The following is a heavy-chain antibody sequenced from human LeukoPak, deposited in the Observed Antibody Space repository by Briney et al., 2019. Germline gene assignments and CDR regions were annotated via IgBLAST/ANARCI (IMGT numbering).Heavy chain of an antibody. CDR1: GFLFSDVW. CDR3: AAGYGWLTAF. V-gene: IGHV3-7*01. D-gene: IGHD2-8*02. J-gene: IGHJ4*02. CDR2: TEKDGREK. Sequence: PAGALRLSCAATGFLFSDVWMTWFRQAPGKALYRLANTEKDGREKKYLDSVKGRITNSRDNAQNSLHLEMNRLRGEDTAVYYCAAGYGWLTAFWGQGTLVTVSS.